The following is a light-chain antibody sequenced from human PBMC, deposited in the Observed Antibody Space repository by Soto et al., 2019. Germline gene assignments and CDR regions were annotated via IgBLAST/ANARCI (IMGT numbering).Light chain of an antibody. Sequence: DIVMTQSPLSLPVTPGEQASISCRSSQSLLHSNGYNYLDWYLQKPGQSPQLLIYLGSNRASGVPDRFRGSGSGTDFTLKISSAEAEDVGVYYCMQARQTPITFGQGTRLEIK. V-gene: IGKV2-28*01. CDR1: QSLLHSNGYNY. CDR2: LGS. CDR3: MQARQTPIT. J-gene: IGKJ5*01.